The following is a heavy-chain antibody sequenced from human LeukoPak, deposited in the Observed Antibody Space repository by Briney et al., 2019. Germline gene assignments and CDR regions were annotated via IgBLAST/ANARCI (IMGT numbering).Heavy chain of an antibody. V-gene: IGHV1-2*02. CDR2: INPNSGGT. J-gene: IGHJ5*02. CDR1: GYTFTGYY. CDR3: AREDYYGSGSSGWFDP. D-gene: IGHD3-10*01. Sequence: ASVKVSCKASGYTFTGYYMHWVRQAPGQGLEWMGWINPNSGGTNYAQKFQGRVTMARDTSISTAYMELSRLRSDDTAVYYCAREDYYGSGSSGWFDPWGQGTLVTVSS.